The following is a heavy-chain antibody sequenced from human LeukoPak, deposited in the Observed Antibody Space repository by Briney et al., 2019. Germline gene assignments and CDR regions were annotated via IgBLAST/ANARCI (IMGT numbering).Heavy chain of an antibody. V-gene: IGHV3-20*04. CDR3: ASTPYYDILTGYYI. J-gene: IGHJ4*02. D-gene: IGHD3-9*01. CDR2: LNWNGGST. CDR1: GFTFDDYG. Sequence: PGGSLRLSCAASGFTFDDYGMSWVRQAPGKGLEWVSGLNWNGGSTGYADSVKGRCIISRDNAKNSLYLQMNSLRAEDTAVYYCASTPYYDILTGYYIWGQGTLVTVSS.